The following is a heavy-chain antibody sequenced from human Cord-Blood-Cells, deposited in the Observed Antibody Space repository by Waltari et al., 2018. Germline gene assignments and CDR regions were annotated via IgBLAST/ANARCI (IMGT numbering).Heavy chain of an antibody. CDR3: ASQPRLGDAFDI. J-gene: IGHJ3*02. V-gene: IGHV4-30-2*01. Sequence: QLQLQESGSGLVKPSQTLSLTCAVSGGSISSGGYSWSWIRQPPGKGLEWIGYIYHSGGTYNNPSLKSRVTISVDRSKNQFSLKLSSVTAADTAVYYCASQPRLGDAFDIWGQGTMVTVSS. CDR2: IYHSGGT. CDR1: GGSISSGGYS. D-gene: IGHD3-16*01.